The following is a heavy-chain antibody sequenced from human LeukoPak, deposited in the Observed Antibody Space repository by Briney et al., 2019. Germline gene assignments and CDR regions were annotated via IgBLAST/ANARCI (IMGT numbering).Heavy chain of an antibody. V-gene: IGHV3-30*02. CDR2: IRKDGGKT. Sequence: PGWSLRLSCKASGCTFSTYGFHWVRQAPGKGLEWMAFIRKDGGKTYYADSVKGRFSISRDTSKNTLYLQMSSLPAEDPAVYYCARVRLGEISGWYIFDDWGQGTMVTVSS. CDR1: GCTFSTYG. J-gene: IGHJ4*02. CDR3: ARVRLGEISGWYIFDD. D-gene: IGHD3-16*01.